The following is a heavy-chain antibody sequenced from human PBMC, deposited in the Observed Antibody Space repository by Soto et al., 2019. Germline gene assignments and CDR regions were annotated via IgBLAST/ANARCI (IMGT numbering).Heavy chain of an antibody. CDR1: GFTVSSNY. Sequence: PGGSLRLSCAASGFTVSSNYMSWVRQAPGKGLEWVSVIYSGGSTYYADSVKGRFTISRDNSKKTLYLQMNSLRAEDTAVYYCAREISVRPYFDYWGQGTPVTVYS. CDR3: AREISVRPYFDY. CDR2: IYSGGST. J-gene: IGHJ4*02. V-gene: IGHV3-53*01.